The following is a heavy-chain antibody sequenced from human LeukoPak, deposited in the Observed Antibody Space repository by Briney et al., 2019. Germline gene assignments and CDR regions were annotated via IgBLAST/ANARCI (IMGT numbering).Heavy chain of an antibody. V-gene: IGHV4-38-2*01. CDR3: ARLSITMILVVITEYYFDY. D-gene: IGHD3-22*01. Sequence: SSETLSLTCAVSGYSISSGYYWGWIRQPPGKGLEWIGSIYHNGNTYYNPSLKSRVTISVDTSKNQFSLKLSSVTAADTAAYYCARLSITMILVVITEYYFDYWGQGTLVTVSS. CDR1: GYSISSGYY. CDR2: IYHNGNT. J-gene: IGHJ4*02.